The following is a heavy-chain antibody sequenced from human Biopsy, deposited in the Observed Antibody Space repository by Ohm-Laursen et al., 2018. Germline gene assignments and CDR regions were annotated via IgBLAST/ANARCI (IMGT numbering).Heavy chain of an antibody. J-gene: IGHJ4*02. CDR1: GGTFINYA. CDR2: IVPMFGTA. CDR3: ARGPHSGSHSCFDY. Sequence: GSSVKVSCKASGGTFINYAIGWVRQAPGQGLEWLGGIVPMFGTANYAQRFQGRVTITADESTSTSYMELSSLTTEDTAIYYCARGPHSGSHSCFDYWGRGTLVTVSS. V-gene: IGHV1-69*01. D-gene: IGHD1-26*01.